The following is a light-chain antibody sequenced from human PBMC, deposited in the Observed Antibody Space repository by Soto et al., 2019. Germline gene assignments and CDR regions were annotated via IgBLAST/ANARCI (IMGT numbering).Light chain of an antibody. CDR2: EVS. J-gene: IGLJ2*01. Sequence: QSALTQPASVSGSPGQSITISCTGTSSDVGGYNYVSWYQQHPCKAPKLMIYEVSNQPSGVSTRFSGSKSGNTASLTISGLQAEDEAEYYCSSYTSSSTPVVFGGGTKLTVL. CDR3: SSYTSSSTPVV. V-gene: IGLV2-14*01. CDR1: SSDVGGYNY.